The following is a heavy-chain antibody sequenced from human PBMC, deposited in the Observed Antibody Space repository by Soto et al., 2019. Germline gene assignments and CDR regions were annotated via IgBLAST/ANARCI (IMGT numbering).Heavy chain of an antibody. J-gene: IGHJ6*02. CDR1: GGSISSSNW. CDR3: PRHAYGSGFYYGMKV. Sequence: SETLSLTCAVSGGSISSSNWWSWVRQPPGKGLEWIGEIYHSGSTNYNPSLKSRVTISLDTSKNQFSLKLSSVTAADTAVYYCPRHAYGSGFYYGMKVWGQGTTVTVS. V-gene: IGHV4-4*02. CDR2: IYHSGST. D-gene: IGHD3-10*01.